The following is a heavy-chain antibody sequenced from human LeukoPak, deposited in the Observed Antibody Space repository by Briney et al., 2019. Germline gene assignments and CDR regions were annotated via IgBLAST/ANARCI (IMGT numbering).Heavy chain of an antibody. V-gene: IGHV3-23*01. D-gene: IGHD1-1*01. J-gene: IGHJ4*02. CDR3: AKANWVSNADAVW. CDR2: IRGGGDT. CDR1: GFTFSNYA. Sequence: GGSLRLSCAASGFTFSNYAMSWVRRAPARGLEWVSSIRGGGDTFYAESVKGRFTLSRDDSRNTVYFQLNNLRVEDTAVYYCAKANWVSNADAVWWGQGTLVTVSS.